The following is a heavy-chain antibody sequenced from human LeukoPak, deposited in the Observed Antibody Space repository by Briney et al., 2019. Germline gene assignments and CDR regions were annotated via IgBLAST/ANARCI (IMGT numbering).Heavy chain of an antibody. V-gene: IGHV3-30-3*01. J-gene: IGHJ2*01. D-gene: IGHD6-19*01. CDR1: GFTFSSYA. CDR2: ISYDGSNK. CDR3: ARDRGTAVALWYFDL. Sequence: GGSLRLSCAASGFTFSSYAMHWVRQAPGKGLEWVAVISYDGSNKYYADSVKGRFTISRDNSKNTLYLQMNSPRAEDTAVYYCARDRGTAVALWYFDLWGRGTLVTVSS.